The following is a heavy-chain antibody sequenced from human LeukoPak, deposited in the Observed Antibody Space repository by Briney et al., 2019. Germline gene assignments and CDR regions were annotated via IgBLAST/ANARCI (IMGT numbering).Heavy chain of an antibody. D-gene: IGHD3-10*01. V-gene: IGHV3-33*01. CDR2: IYYDGRDK. CDR1: GFTFRNHG. J-gene: IGHJ4*02. CDR3: VRDIKSHYLDY. Sequence: PGGSLRLSCAASGFTFRNHGMHWVRQAPGKGLEWVAVIYYDGRDKYYADSLKGRFTVSRDNSENMLFLQMNSLRGEDTAVYYYVRDIKSHYLDYWGQGTLVTVSS.